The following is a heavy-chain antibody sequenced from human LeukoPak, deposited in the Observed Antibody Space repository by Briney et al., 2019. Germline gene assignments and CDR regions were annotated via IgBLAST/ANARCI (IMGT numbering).Heavy chain of an antibody. CDR2: IYYSGST. Sequence: SETLSLTCTVSGGSISSGSDYWGWIRQPAGKGLEWIGSIYYSGSTSYNPSLRSRVTISVDTSKNQFSLRLSSVTAADTAVYYCARLQYGDFYFDYWGQGTLVTVSS. CDR1: GGSISSGSDY. J-gene: IGHJ4*02. CDR3: ARLQYGDFYFDY. D-gene: IGHD4-17*01. V-gene: IGHV4-39*01.